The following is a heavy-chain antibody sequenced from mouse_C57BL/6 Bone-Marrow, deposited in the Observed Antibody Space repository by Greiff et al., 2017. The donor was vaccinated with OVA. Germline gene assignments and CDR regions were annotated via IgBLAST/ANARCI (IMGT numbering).Heavy chain of an antibody. CDR1: GYTFTSYW. V-gene: IGHV1-64*01. CDR2: IHPNSGST. CDR3: ARITTVVAFDY. Sequence: VQLQQSGAELARPGASVKLSCKASGYTFTSYWMHWVKQRPGQGLEWIGMIHPNSGSTNYNEKFKSKATLTVDKSSSTAYMQLSSLTSEDSAVYYCARITTVVAFDYWGQGTTLTVSS. D-gene: IGHD1-1*01. J-gene: IGHJ2*01.